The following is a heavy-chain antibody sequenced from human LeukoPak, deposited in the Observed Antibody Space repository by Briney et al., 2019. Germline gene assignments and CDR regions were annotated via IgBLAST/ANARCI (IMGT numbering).Heavy chain of an antibody. CDR3: ARRRHSYYDSWSGYLDMDV. CDR2: MNPNSGNT. Sequence: ASVKVSCKASGYTFTSYDINWVRQATGQGLEWMGWMNPNSGNTGYAQKFQGRVTMTRNTSISTAYMELSSLRSEDTAVYYCARRRHSYYDSWSGYLDMDVWGKGTTVTVSS. D-gene: IGHD3-3*01. V-gene: IGHV1-8*01. J-gene: IGHJ6*03. CDR1: GYTFTSYD.